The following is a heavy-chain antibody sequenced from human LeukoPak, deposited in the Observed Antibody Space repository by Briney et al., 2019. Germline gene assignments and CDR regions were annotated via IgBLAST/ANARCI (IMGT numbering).Heavy chain of an antibody. Sequence: GGSLRLSCASSGFTFSSDAMHWVRQAPGKGLEFVSAISSNGGSTYYAKSVKGRFTVSRDNSKNTLSLQMGSLRAEDMAVYYCARRNYYVSSGYFSEDAFDIWGHGTTVTVSS. J-gene: IGHJ3*02. V-gene: IGHV3-64*01. CDR2: ISSNGGST. CDR3: ARRNYYVSSGYFSEDAFDI. D-gene: IGHD3-22*01. CDR1: GFTFSSDA.